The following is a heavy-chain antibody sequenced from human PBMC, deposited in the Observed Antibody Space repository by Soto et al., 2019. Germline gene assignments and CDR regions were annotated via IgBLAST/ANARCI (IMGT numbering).Heavy chain of an antibody. D-gene: IGHD3-10*01. Sequence: QVQLVQSGDEVRKPGSSVKVSCKASGYIFVNYGIAWVRQAPGQGLEWMGWISPYSGNTHYASKVQGRLTMTTDTSTSTAEMALASMTSEETAVHYSAMADNYFTPTPQDVGGQVTTVTVSS. CDR1: GYIFVNYG. V-gene: IGHV1-18*01. CDR2: ISPYSGNT. CDR3: AMADNYFTPTPQDV. J-gene: IGHJ6*02.